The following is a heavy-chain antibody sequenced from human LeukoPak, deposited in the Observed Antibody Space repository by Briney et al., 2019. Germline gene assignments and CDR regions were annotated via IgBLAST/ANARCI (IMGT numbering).Heavy chain of an antibody. J-gene: IGHJ4*02. CDR1: GFTFSSYS. Sequence: GGSLRLSCAASGFTFSSYSMNWVRQAPGKGLEWVGRIKTKTDGGTIDYAAPVKGRFTISRDDSENTLYLQMNSLKTEDTAVYYCTRDLSSWGQGTLVTVSS. CDR3: TRDLSS. V-gene: IGHV3-15*01. CDR2: IKTKTDGGTI. D-gene: IGHD2/OR15-2a*01.